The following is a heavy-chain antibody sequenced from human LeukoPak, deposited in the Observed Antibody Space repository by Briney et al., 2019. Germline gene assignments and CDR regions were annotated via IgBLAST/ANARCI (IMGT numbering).Heavy chain of an antibody. CDR3: AKGGDDILTPFDY. CDR1: RFTFSSYW. Sequence: GGSLRPSCETSRFTFSSYWMSWVRQAPGKGLEWVADIKKDGTEQYYVDSLKGRFTISRDNSKNTLYLQMNSLRVEDTAVYYCAKGGDDILTPFDYWGQGPLVTVSS. CDR2: IKKDGTEQ. V-gene: IGHV3-7*01. D-gene: IGHD3-9*01. J-gene: IGHJ4*02.